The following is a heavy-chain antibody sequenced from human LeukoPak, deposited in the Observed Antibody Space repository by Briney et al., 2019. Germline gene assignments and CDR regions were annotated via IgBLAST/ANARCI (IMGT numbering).Heavy chain of an antibody. Sequence: ASVKVSCKASGYTFTGYYMHWVRQAPGQGLEWLGWINPNSGGTNYAQKFEGRVTMTRDTSISTAYMELSRLRSDDTAVYYCAGTIQSGYSYGYGFDCWGQGTLVTVSS. J-gene: IGHJ4*02. V-gene: IGHV1-2*02. D-gene: IGHD5-18*01. CDR2: INPNSGGT. CDR1: GYTFTGYY. CDR3: AGTIQSGYSYGYGFDC.